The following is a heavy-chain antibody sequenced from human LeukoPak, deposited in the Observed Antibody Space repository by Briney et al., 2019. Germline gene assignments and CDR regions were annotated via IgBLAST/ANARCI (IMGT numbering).Heavy chain of an antibody. J-gene: IGHJ4*02. CDR3: VEGIFDS. CDR1: GVSGVTFSNYA. CDR2: ISGSGHTT. Sequence: PGASLRLSCAASGVSGVTFSNYALNWVRQAPGKGLEWVSDISGSGHTTNYADSVKGRFSISRDNSKTTLYLQMSSLRVEDTAVYYCVEGIFDSWAQGTLVTVSS. D-gene: IGHD3-10*01. V-gene: IGHV3-23*01.